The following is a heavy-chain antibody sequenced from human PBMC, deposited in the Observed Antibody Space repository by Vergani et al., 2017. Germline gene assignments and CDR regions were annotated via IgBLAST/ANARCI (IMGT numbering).Heavy chain of an antibody. CDR3: ARRKAAAANFDY. J-gene: IGHJ4*02. CDR2: IYYSGST. Sequence: QLQLQESGPGLVKPSETLSLTCTVSGGSISSSNYYWGWIRQPPGKGLEWIGSIYYSGSTYYNPSLKSRVTISVDTSKNQFSLKLSSVTAADTAVYYCARRKAAAANFDYWGQGTLVTVSS. D-gene: IGHD6-13*01. CDR1: GGSISSSNYY. V-gene: IGHV4-39*01.